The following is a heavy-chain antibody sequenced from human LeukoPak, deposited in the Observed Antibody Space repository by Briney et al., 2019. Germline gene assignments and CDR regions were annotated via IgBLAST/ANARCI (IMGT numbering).Heavy chain of an antibody. CDR1: GGTFSSYA. CDR2: IIPIFGTA. Sequence: ASAKVSCKASGGTFSSYAISWVRQAPGQGLEWMGGIIPIFGTANYAQKFQGRVTITADESTSTAYMELSSLRSEDTAVYYCARGQPTGYYFDYWGQGTLVTVSS. CDR3: ARGQPTGYYFDY. V-gene: IGHV1-69*13. D-gene: IGHD2-8*02. J-gene: IGHJ4*02.